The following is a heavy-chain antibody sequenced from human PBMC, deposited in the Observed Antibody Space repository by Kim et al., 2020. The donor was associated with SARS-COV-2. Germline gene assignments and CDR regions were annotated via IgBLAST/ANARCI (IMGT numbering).Heavy chain of an antibody. CDR2: MKAGNGDT. Sequence: ASVKVSCKTSGYTFTSHSMHWVRQAPGQRLEWMGLMKAGNGDTTYSQKFQGRVTITRDTSASTAYLELRSLTSEDTAVYYCARDRARELIDYWGQGTLVTVSS. D-gene: IGHD3-10*01. V-gene: IGHV1-3*01. J-gene: IGHJ4*02. CDR1: GYTFTSHS. CDR3: ARDRARELIDY.